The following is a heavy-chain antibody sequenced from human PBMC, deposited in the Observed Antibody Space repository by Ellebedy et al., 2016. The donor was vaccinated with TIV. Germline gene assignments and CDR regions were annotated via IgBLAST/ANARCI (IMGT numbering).Heavy chain of an antibody. J-gene: IGHJ4*02. CDR2: FSRSGGST. Sequence: PSETLSLTCAASGFTFSNYAMSWVRQAPGKGLEWVSAFSRSGGSTYYAGSVKGRFTISRDNSKDTLYLQMNSLRAEDTAVYYCANVYSSTWADSWGQGTLVTVSS. CDR3: ANVYSSTWADS. CDR1: GFTFSNYA. D-gene: IGHD6-13*01. V-gene: IGHV3-23*01.